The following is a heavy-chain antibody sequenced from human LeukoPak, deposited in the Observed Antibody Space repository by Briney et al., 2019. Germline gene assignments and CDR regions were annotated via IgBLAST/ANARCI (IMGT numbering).Heavy chain of an antibody. Sequence: GESLKISCKGSGYTFSSYCIGWVRQMPGKGLEWMGIIYPGDSERKYNPSLQGQVTISADKSISTAYLQWNSLKASDTAIYYCARIEGSTFDYWGQGTLVTVSS. J-gene: IGHJ4*02. V-gene: IGHV5-51*01. CDR1: GYTFSSYC. CDR2: IYPGDSER. CDR3: ARIEGSTFDY.